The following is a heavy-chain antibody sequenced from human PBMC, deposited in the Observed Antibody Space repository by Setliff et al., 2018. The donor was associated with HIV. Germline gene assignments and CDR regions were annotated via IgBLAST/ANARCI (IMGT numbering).Heavy chain of an antibody. CDR3: ATQDYCSSTSCKDCDY. D-gene: IGHD2-2*01. CDR1: GGSFSGYY. Sequence: KSSETLSLTCAVYGGSFSGYYWSWIRQPPGKGLEWIGEINHSGSTNYNPSLKRRVTISVDTSKNQFSLKLSSVTAADTAVYYCATQDYCSSTSCKDCDYWGQGTLVTVSS. J-gene: IGHJ4*02. V-gene: IGHV4-34*01. CDR2: INHSGST.